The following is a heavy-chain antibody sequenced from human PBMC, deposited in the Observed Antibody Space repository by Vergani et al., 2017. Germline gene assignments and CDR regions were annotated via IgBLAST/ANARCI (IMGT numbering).Heavy chain of an antibody. D-gene: IGHD2-2*01. CDR3: ARTGTVCSSTSCYSWEYYMDV. V-gene: IGHV1-8*02. CDR1: GYTFTSYG. CDR2: MNPNSGNT. J-gene: IGHJ6*03. Sequence: QVQLVQSGAEVKKPGASVKVSCKASGYTFTSYGISWVRQAPGQGLEWMGWMNPNSGNTGYAQKFQGRVTMTRNTSISTAYMELSSLRSEDTAVYYCARTGTVCSSTSCYSWEYYMDVWGKGTTVTVSS.